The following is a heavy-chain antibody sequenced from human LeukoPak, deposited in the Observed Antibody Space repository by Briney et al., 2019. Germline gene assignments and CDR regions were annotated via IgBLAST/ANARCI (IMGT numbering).Heavy chain of an antibody. CDR2: IWYDGTNK. CDR1: GFTFRNYG. D-gene: IGHD1-26*01. J-gene: IGHJ4*02. CDR3: VRDNQVSGTDGGGFDS. V-gene: IGHV3-33*01. Sequence: TGGSLRLSCAASGFTFRNYGMHWVRQAPGKGLEWVAVIWYDGTNKYYADSVKGRFTISRDNSQNTLDLQMNNLGDEDTAVYYCVRDNQVSGTDGGGFDSWGQGTLVTVSS.